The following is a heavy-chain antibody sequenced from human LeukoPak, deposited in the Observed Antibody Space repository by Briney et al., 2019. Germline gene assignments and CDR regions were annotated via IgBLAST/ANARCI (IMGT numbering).Heavy chain of an antibody. CDR1: GFTFNNYV. D-gene: IGHD4-17*01. CDR3: AKDDYGDYGWPIDY. CDR2: ISGSGGST. Sequence: PPGGSLRLSCAASGFTFNNYVMTWVRQTPGKGLEWVSAISGSGGSTYYADSVKGRFTISRDNSKNTLYLQMNSLRAEDTALCYCAKDDYGDYGWPIDYWGQGTLVTVSA. J-gene: IGHJ4*02. V-gene: IGHV3-23*01.